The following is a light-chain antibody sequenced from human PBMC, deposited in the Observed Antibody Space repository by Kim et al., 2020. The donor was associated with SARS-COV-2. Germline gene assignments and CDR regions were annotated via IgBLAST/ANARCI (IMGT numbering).Light chain of an antibody. CDR3: QQRS. V-gene: IGKV3-11*01. Sequence: PATMSWSPGESATLSCRASQSVNSFFAWYQHNPGQAPRLLIYNASNRAPGIPARFSASGSGTDFTLTISSLEPEDFAVYYCQQRSFGGGTKVELK. CDR1: QSVNSF. CDR2: NAS. J-gene: IGKJ4*01.